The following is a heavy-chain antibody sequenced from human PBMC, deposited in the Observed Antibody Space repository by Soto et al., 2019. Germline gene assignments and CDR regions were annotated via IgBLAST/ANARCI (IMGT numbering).Heavy chain of an antibody. V-gene: IGHV1-69*13. Sequence: ASVKVSCKASGGTFSSYAISWVRQAPGQGLEWMGGIIPIFGTANYAQKFQGRVTITADESTSTAYMELSSLRSEDTAVYYCATFLGYCSGGSCYVEGGYYYYGMDVWGQGTTVTVSS. CDR2: IIPIFGTA. CDR3: ATFLGYCSGGSCYVEGGYYYYGMDV. D-gene: IGHD2-15*01. J-gene: IGHJ6*02. CDR1: GGTFSSYA.